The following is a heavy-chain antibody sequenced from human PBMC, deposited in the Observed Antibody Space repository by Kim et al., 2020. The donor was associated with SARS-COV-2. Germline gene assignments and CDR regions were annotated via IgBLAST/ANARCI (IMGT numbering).Heavy chain of an antibody. Sequence: SETLSLTCSIAGGSLRSYYWSWIRQFPGKGLEWIGYVDYSGRTNYNPSLKSRVNISVDTSTNQFSLKLFSVTATDTAIYYCARDEMATWDFFGSWCYWG. CDR3: ARDEMATWDFFGSWCY. D-gene: IGHD3-10*01. CDR2: VDYSGRT. CDR1: GGSLRSYY. J-gene: IGHJ6*03. V-gene: IGHV4-59*01.